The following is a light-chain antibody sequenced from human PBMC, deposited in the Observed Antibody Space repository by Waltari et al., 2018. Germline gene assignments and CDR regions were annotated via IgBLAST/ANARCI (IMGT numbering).Light chain of an antibody. CDR3: QQDYNLPIT. CDR2: GAS. J-gene: IGKJ5*01. Sequence: EIVMTQSPATLSLSPGERATLSCRASQSFSSSYLSWYQQKPGQAPGLLIYGASTRATGIPARFSGSGSGTDFTLTISSLQPEDFAVYYCQQDYNLPITFGQGTRLEIK. V-gene: IGKV3D-7*01. CDR1: QSFSSSY.